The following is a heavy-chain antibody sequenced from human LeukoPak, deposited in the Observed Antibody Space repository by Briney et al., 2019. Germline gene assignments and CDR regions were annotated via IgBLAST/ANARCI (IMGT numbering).Heavy chain of an antibody. Sequence: ASVKVSCKASGYTFTSYYMHWVRQAPGQGLEWMGWINPNSGGTNYAQKFQGRVTMTRDTSISTAYMELSRLRSDDTAVYYCARDRPGIVVVPAATPGYMDVWGKGTTVTVSS. J-gene: IGHJ6*03. CDR2: INPNSGGT. CDR1: GYTFTSYY. CDR3: ARDRPGIVVVPAATPGYMDV. V-gene: IGHV1-2*02. D-gene: IGHD2-2*01.